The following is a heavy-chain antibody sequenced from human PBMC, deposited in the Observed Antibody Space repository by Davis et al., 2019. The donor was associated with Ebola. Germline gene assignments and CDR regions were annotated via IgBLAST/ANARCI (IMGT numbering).Heavy chain of an antibody. CDR2: ISSSSSYT. J-gene: IGHJ6*02. CDR1: GFTFSDYY. Sequence: PGGSLRLSCAASGFTFSDYYMSWIRQAPGKGLEWVSYISSSSSYTNYADSVKGRFTISRDNAKNSQYLQMNSLRAEDTAVYYCAREWFNSSSWYFGSYYYGMDVWGQGTTVTVFS. V-gene: IGHV3-11*06. D-gene: IGHD6-13*01. CDR3: AREWFNSSSWYFGSYYYGMDV.